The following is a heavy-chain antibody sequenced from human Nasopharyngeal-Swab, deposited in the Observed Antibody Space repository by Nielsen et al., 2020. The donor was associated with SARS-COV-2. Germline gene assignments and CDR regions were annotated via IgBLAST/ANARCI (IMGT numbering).Heavy chain of an antibody. CDR1: GFTFSSYE. Sequence: GESLKISCAASGFTFSSYEMNWVRQAPGKGLEWVSYISSSGSTIYYADSVKGRFTISRDNAKNSLYLQMNSLRAEDTAVYHCARATPTYYDFWSGFDYWGQGTLVTVSS. D-gene: IGHD3-3*01. CDR3: ARATPTYYDFWSGFDY. V-gene: IGHV3-48*03. CDR2: ISSSGSTI. J-gene: IGHJ4*02.